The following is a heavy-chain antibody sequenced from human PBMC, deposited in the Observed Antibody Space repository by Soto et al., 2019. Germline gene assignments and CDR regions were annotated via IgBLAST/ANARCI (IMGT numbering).Heavy chain of an antibody. V-gene: IGHV1-2*04. Sequence: ASVKVSCKASGYTFTGYYMHWVRQAPGQGLEWMGWINPNSGGTNYAQKFQGWVTMTRDTSISTAYMELSRLRSDDTAVYYCARGAPMGPAAAFDYWGQGTLVTVSS. CDR3: ARGAPMGPAAAFDY. D-gene: IGHD2-2*01. CDR1: GYTFTGYY. J-gene: IGHJ4*02. CDR2: INPNSGGT.